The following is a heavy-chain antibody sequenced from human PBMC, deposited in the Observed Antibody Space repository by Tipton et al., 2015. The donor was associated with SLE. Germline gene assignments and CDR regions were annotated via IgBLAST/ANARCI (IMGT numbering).Heavy chain of an antibody. J-gene: IGHJ4*02. V-gene: IGHV4-34*01. CDR1: GGSSSGYY. Sequence: TLSLTCAVSGGSSSGYYWSWIRQPPGKGLEWIGEINHSGSTNYNPSLKSRVTISVDTSKNQFSLKLSSVTAADTAVYYCARPNCYDSSGYYDYFDYWGQGTLVTVSS. D-gene: IGHD3-22*01. CDR2: INHSGST. CDR3: ARPNCYDSSGYYDYFDY.